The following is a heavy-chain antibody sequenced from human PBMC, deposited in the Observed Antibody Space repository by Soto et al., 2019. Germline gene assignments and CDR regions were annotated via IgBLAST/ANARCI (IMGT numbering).Heavy chain of an antibody. V-gene: IGHV1-18*01. D-gene: IGHD2-15*01. CDR1: GYTFTNYG. Sequence: ASVKVSCKASGYTFTNYGISWVRQAPGQGLERMGWISAYNGNTNYAQKVQGRVTMTTDTSTSTAYMELRSLRSDDTAVYYCARANCSGGSCYVFDYWGQGTLVTVSS. CDR2: ISAYNGNT. J-gene: IGHJ4*02. CDR3: ARANCSGGSCYVFDY.